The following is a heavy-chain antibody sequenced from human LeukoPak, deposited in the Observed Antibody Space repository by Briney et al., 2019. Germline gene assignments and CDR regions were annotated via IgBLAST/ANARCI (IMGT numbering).Heavy chain of an antibody. Sequence: PGGSLRLSCAASGFTFSSYAMHWVRQAPGKGLEWVAVISYDGSNKYYADSVKGRFTISRDNSKNTLYLQMNSLRAEDTAVYYCASYTYPPLDYWGQGTLVTVSS. V-gene: IGHV3-30*04. D-gene: IGHD3-16*01. CDR3: ASYTYPPLDY. CDR2: ISYDGSNK. CDR1: GFTFSSYA. J-gene: IGHJ4*02.